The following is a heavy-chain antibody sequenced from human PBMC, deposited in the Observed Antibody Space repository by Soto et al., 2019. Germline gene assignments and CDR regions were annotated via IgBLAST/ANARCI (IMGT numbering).Heavy chain of an antibody. J-gene: IGHJ5*02. V-gene: IGHV3-23*01. Sequence: EVQLLESGGGLVQPGGSLRLSCAASGFTFSSYAMSWVRQAPGKGLEWVSAISGSGGSTYYADSVKGRFTISRDNSKNTLYLQMNSLRAEDTALYYCAKDIRTTIITTAWFDPWGQGTLVTVSS. CDR3: AKDIRTTIITTAWFDP. CDR1: GFTFSSYA. CDR2: ISGSGGST. D-gene: IGHD4-4*01.